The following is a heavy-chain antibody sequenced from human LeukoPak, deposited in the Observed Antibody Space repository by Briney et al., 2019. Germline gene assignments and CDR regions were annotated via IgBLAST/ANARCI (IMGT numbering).Heavy chain of an antibody. CDR2: FDPEDGET. CDR1: GYTLTELS. D-gene: IGHD6-19*01. J-gene: IGHJ4*02. V-gene: IGHV1-24*01. Sequence: ASVKVSCKVSGYTLTELSMHWVRQAPGKGLEWMGGFDPEDGETIYAQKFQGRVTMTEDTSTDTAYMELSSLRSEDTAVYYCATAPGYSSGDRYGYWGQGTLVTVSS. CDR3: ATAPGYSSGDRYGY.